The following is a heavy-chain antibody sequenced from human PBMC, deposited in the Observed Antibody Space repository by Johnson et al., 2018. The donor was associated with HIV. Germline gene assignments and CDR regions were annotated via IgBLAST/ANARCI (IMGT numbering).Heavy chain of an antibody. D-gene: IGHD1-26*01. CDR3: AKAPGGGSRSLDAFDI. CDR2: IRYDGSNK. J-gene: IGHJ3*02. CDR1: GFAFSSYG. V-gene: IGHV3-30*02. Sequence: QVQLVESGGGVVQPGGSLRLSCAASGFAFSSYGVNWVRQAPGKGLEWVAFIRYDGSNKYYADSVKGRFTISRDNSKNTLYLQMNSLRAEDTAVYYCAKAPGGGSRSLDAFDIWGQGTMVTVSS.